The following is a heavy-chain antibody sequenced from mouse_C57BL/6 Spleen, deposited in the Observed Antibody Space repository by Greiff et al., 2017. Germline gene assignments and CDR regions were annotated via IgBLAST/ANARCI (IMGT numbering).Heavy chain of an antibody. CDR1: GYTFTSYW. CDR2: IAPNSGGT. J-gene: IGHJ3*01. D-gene: IGHD2-4*01. Sequence: QVQLQQPGAELVKPGASVKLSCKASGYTFTSYWMHWVKQRPGRGLEWIGRIAPNSGGTKYNEKFKSKATLTVDKPSSQAYMQLSSLTSEDSAVYFYAYDCDGLRFAYWGQGTLVTVSA. V-gene: IGHV1-72*01. CDR3: AYDCDGLRFAY.